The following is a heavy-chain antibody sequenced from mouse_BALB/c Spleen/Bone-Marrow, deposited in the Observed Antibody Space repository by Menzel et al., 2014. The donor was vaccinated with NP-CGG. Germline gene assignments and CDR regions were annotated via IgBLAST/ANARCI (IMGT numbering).Heavy chain of an antibody. CDR1: GYNFISYW. CDR2: INPSTGYT. D-gene: IGHD2-4*01. V-gene: IGHV1-7*01. Sequence: VQLQQSGAELAKPGASVKMSCKASGYNFISYWMHWVKQRPGQGLEWIGYINPSTGYTEYNQKFKDKATLTADKSSSKGYMQLSSLTSEDSAVYYCARNYDYDGGYYAMDYWGQGTSVTVSS. J-gene: IGHJ4*01. CDR3: ARNYDYDGGYYAMDY.